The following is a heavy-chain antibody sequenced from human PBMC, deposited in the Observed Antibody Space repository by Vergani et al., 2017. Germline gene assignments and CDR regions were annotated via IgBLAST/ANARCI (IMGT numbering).Heavy chain of an antibody. CDR3: AGADLYYDILTGYQYYFDY. CDR1: GFTFSSYW. J-gene: IGHJ4*02. CDR2: IKQDGSEK. D-gene: IGHD3-9*01. V-gene: IGHV3-7*01. Sequence: EVQLVESGGGLVQPGGSLRLSCAASGFTFSSYWMSWVRQAPGKGLEWVANIKQDGSEKYYVDSVKGRFTISRDNAKNSLYLQMNSLRAEDTAVYYCAGADLYYDILTGYQYYFDYWGQGTLVTVSS.